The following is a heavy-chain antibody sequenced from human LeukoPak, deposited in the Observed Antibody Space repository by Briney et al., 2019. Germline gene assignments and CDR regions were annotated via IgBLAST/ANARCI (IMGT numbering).Heavy chain of an antibody. CDR1: GFTFSSYA. CDR3: ANHYGDPYYYYYGMDV. CDR2: ISGSGGST. D-gene: IGHD4-17*01. Sequence: QSGGSLRLSCAASGFTFSSYAMSWVRQAPGKGLEWVSAISGSGGSTYYADSVKGRFTISRDNSKNTLYLQMNSLRAEDTAVYYRANHYGDPYYYYYGMDVWGQGTTVTVSS. J-gene: IGHJ6*02. V-gene: IGHV3-23*01.